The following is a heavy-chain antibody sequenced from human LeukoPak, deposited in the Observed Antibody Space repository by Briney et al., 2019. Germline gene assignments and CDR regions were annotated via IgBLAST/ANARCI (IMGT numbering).Heavy chain of an antibody. CDR3: AGDPNGDYVGALDF. Sequence: GGSLRLSCAASGFTFGSYAMSWVRQAPGKGLEWVSAISGSGGSTYYADSVKGRFTISRDNSKNTLYLQMNSLRVEDTAMYYCAGDPNGDYVGALDFWGRGTLVTVSS. V-gene: IGHV3-23*01. CDR2: ISGSGGST. CDR1: GFTFGSYA. J-gene: IGHJ4*01. D-gene: IGHD4-17*01.